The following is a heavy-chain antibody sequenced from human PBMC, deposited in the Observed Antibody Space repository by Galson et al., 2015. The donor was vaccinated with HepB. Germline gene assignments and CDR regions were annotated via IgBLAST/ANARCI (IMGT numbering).Heavy chain of an antibody. CDR1: GFTFSSYS. CDR2: ISSSSSYI. J-gene: IGHJ5*02. V-gene: IGHV3-21*01. Sequence: SLRLSCAASGFTFSSYSMNWVRQAPGKGLEWVSSISSSSSYIYYADSVKGRFTISRDNAKNSLYLQMNSLRAEDTAVYYCARDFSPLDFWSGYRTDNWFDPWGQGTLVTVSS. D-gene: IGHD3-3*01. CDR3: ARDFSPLDFWSGYRTDNWFDP.